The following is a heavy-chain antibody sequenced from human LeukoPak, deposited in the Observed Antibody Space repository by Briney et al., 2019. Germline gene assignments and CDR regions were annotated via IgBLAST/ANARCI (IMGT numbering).Heavy chain of an antibody. D-gene: IGHD6-13*01. CDR3: ARGYVFLLAVAGYYFDY. CDR1: GFTFSSYS. V-gene: IGHV3-21*01. Sequence: GGSLRLSCAASGFTFSSYSMNWVRQAPGKGLEWVSSISSSSSYIYYADSVKGRFTISRDNAKNSLYLQMNSLRAEDTAVYYCARGYVFLLAVAGYYFDYWGQGTLVTVSS. J-gene: IGHJ4*02. CDR2: ISSSSSYI.